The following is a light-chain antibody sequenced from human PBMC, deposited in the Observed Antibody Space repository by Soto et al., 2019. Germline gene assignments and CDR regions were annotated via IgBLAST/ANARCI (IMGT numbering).Light chain of an antibody. CDR2: HNN. CDR3: QSFDRTLSGVV. J-gene: IGLJ2*01. CDR1: TSNIGAVYD. Sequence: QSVLTQPPSVSGALGQRVTISCTGSTSNIGAVYDVHWYQQLPGAAPKLLIYHNNNRPSGVPDRFSGSKSGTSASLAITGLQAEDEADYYCQSFDRTLSGVVFGGGTKLTVL. V-gene: IGLV1-40*01.